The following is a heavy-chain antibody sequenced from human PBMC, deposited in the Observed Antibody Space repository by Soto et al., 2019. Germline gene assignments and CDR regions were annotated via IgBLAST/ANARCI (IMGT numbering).Heavy chain of an antibody. CDR1: GYTFTSYA. D-gene: IGHD3-10*01. CDR2: INAGNGNT. V-gene: IGHV1-3*01. CDR3: AREIIWFGELFHFDY. Sequence: ASVKVSCKASGYTFTSYAMHWVRQAPGQRLEWMGWINAGNGNTEYSQKFQGRVTITRDTSASTAYMELSSLRSEDTAVYYCAREIIWFGELFHFDYWGQGTLVTVSS. J-gene: IGHJ4*02.